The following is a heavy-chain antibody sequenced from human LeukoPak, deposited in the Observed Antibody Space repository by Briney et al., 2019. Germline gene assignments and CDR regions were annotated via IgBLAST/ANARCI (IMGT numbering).Heavy chain of an antibody. V-gene: IGHV3-73*01. CDR1: GFTFSGSA. D-gene: IGHD3-3*01. J-gene: IGHJ4*02. CDR2: IRSKANSYAT. Sequence: GGSLKLSCAASGFTFSGSAMHWVRQASGKGLEWVGRIRSKANSYATAYAASVKGRFTISRDDSKNTAYLQMNSLKTEDTAVYYCARTGLTYYDFWSGYSSDGTPDYWGQGTLVTVSS. CDR3: ARTGLTYYDFWSGYSSDGTPDY.